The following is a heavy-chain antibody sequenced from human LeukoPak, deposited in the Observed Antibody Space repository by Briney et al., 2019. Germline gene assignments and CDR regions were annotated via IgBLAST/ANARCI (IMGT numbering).Heavy chain of an antibody. CDR1: GGSFSGYY. V-gene: IGHV4-34*01. Sequence: SETLSLTRAVYGGSFSGYYWSWIRQPPGKGLEWIGEINHSGSTNYNPSLKSRVTISVDTSKNQFSLKLSSVTAADTAVYYCASLRIVSSGYQVDYWGQGTLVTVSS. CDR2: INHSGST. J-gene: IGHJ4*02. CDR3: ASLRIVSSGYQVDY. D-gene: IGHD3-22*01.